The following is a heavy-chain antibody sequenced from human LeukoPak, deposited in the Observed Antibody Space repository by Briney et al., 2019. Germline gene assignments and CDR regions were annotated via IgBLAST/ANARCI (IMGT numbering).Heavy chain of an antibody. CDR3: ARQLYGSDY. D-gene: IGHD4-17*01. V-gene: IGHV4-59*08. Sequence: PSETLSLTCTVSGGSLSTYYWSWIRQPPGKGLEWIACIYYTGSTNYNPSLKGRVTISVDPSKNQLSLKLSSVTAADTAVYYCARQLYGSDYWGQGTLVTVSS. CDR1: GGSLSTYY. J-gene: IGHJ4*02. CDR2: IYYTGST.